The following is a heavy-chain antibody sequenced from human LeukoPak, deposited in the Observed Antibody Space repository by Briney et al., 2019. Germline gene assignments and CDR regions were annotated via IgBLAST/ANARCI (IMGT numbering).Heavy chain of an antibody. CDR1: GFTFTDYY. V-gene: IGHV3-11*06. CDR3: ERESALRLTTRYFFY. Sequence: GGSLRLSCAASGFTFTDYYMSCIRQAPGRGLEWVSFISSSSAYTNYADSVKGRFTISRDNAKNSLYLQLNSLRAEDTADYYCERESALRLTTRYFFYCGQGTLVTVSS. D-gene: IGHD4-17*01. CDR2: ISSSSAYT. J-gene: IGHJ4*02.